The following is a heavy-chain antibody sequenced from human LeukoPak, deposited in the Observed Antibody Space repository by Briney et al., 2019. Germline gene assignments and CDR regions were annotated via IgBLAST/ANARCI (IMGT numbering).Heavy chain of an antibody. CDR2: INWNGGST. CDR1: GFTFDDYG. D-gene: IGHD1-7*01. J-gene: IGHJ4*02. V-gene: IGHV3-20*04. CDR3: ARDLTYNWNYNFDY. Sequence: PGGSLRLSCAASGFTFDDYGMSGVRHAPGKGLEWGSGINWNGGSTGYADSVKGRFTISRDNAKNSLYLQMNSLRAEDTALYYCARDLTYNWNYNFDYWGQGTLVTVSS.